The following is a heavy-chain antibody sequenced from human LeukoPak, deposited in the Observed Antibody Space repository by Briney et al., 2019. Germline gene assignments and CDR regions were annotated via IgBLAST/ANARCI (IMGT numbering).Heavy chain of an antibody. CDR2: ISSSGSTI. CDR1: GFTFSDYY. D-gene: IGHD6-19*01. J-gene: IGHJ3*02. Sequence: PGGSLRLSCAASGFTFSDYYMSWIRQAPGKGLEWVSYISSSGSTIYYADSVKGRFTISRDNAKNSLYLQMNSLRAEDTALYYCAKDRQWLVLGAFDIWGQGTMVTVSS. CDR3: AKDRQWLVLGAFDI. V-gene: IGHV3-11*01.